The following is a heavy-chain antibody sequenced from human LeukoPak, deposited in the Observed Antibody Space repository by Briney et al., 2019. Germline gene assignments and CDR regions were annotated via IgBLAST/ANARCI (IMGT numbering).Heavy chain of an antibody. J-gene: IGHJ4*02. CDR1: GGFFSGYY. Sequence: SETLPLTCAVYGGFFSGYYWTWIRQTPEKGLEWIGEMNPSGSTSYNPSLKSRVTISVDTSKNQFSLKLSSVTAADTAVYYCARVRREMATISFDYWGQGTLVTVSS. CDR2: MNPSGST. D-gene: IGHD5-24*01. V-gene: IGHV4-34*01. CDR3: ARVRREMATISFDY.